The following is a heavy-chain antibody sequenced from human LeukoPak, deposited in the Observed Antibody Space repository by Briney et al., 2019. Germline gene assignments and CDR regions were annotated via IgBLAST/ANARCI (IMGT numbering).Heavy chain of an antibody. Sequence: ASVKVSCKASGYTFTTYDINWVRQATGQGLEWMGWMNPNSGNTGYAQKFQGRVTMTRNTSISTSYVELSSLRSEDTAVYYCARGPNKSDGGNSGSAWFDPWGQGTLVTVSS. J-gene: IGHJ5*02. D-gene: IGHD4-23*01. CDR1: GYTFTTYD. CDR3: ARGPNKSDGGNSGSAWFDP. CDR2: MNPNSGNT. V-gene: IGHV1-8*01.